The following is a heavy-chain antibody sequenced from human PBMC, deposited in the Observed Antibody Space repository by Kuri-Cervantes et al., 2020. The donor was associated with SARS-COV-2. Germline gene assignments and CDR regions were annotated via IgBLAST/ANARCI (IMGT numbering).Heavy chain of an antibody. J-gene: IGHJ6*03. CDR2: MNPNSGDT. Sequence: ASVKVSCKASGYTFTNYEINWVRQATGQGLEWMGWMNPNSGDTDYAQKFQGRVILTRNTSTTTAYMELRSLRSDDTAVYYCARGGYFDWLANLYYYYMDVWGKGTTVTVSS. D-gene: IGHD3-9*01. V-gene: IGHV1-8*03. CDR3: ARGGYFDWLANLYYYYMDV. CDR1: GYTFTNYE.